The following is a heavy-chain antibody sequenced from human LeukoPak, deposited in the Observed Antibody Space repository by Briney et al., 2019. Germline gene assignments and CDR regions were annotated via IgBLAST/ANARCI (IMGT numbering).Heavy chain of an antibody. Sequence: PGGSLRLSCAASGFTFSSYAMSWVRQAPGKGLEWVSAISGSGGSTYYADSVKGRFTISRDNSKNTLYLLMNSLRAEDTAVYYCAKVTATIKGSYYYYMDVWGKGTTVTVSS. V-gene: IGHV3-23*01. CDR1: GFTFSSYA. CDR3: AKVTATIKGSYYYYMDV. CDR2: ISGSGGST. J-gene: IGHJ6*03. D-gene: IGHD5-24*01.